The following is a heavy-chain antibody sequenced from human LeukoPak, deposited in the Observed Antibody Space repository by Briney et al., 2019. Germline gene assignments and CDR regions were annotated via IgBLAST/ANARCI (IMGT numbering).Heavy chain of an antibody. CDR1: GGSISSYY. CDR3: ARSGGLYWFDP. V-gene: IGHV4-4*07. D-gene: IGHD1-26*01. Sequence: PSETLSLTCTVSGGSISSYYWSWIRQPAGKGLEWIGRIYTSGSTNYNPSLKSRVTISVDKSKNQFSLKLSSVTAVDTAVYYCARSGGLYWFDPWGQGTLVTVSS. J-gene: IGHJ5*02. CDR2: IYTSGST.